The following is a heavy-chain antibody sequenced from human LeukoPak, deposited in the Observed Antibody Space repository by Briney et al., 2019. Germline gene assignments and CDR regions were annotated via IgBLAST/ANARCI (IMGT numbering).Heavy chain of an antibody. V-gene: IGHV4-61*02. Sequence: SETLSLTCTVSGGSISSGSYYWSWIRQPAGKGLEWIGRIYTSGSTNYNPSLKGRVTISRDTSKNQFSLRLSSVTAADAAVYYCARGYGDYIPWFDPWGQGTLVTVSS. CDR3: ARGYGDYIPWFDP. CDR1: GGSISSGSYY. J-gene: IGHJ5*02. CDR2: IYTSGST. D-gene: IGHD4-17*01.